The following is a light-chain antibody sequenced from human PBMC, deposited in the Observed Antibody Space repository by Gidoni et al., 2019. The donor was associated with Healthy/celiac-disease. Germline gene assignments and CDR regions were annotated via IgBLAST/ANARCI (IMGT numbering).Light chain of an antibody. CDR1: SSDLGSYNR. CDR3: SSFASSSTWV. J-gene: IGLJ3*02. CDR2: KVS. Sequence: QSALTQPASVSGSPGHSITISCPGSSSDLGSYNRVSWYQQTPGPAPKLIVSKVSTRPSGVSNRFSGSRSGNTASLTISGLQAEDEADYYCSSFASSSTWVFGGGTKLTVL. V-gene: IGLV2-14*01.